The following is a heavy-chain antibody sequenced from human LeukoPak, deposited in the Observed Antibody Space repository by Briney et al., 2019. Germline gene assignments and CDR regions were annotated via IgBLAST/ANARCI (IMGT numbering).Heavy chain of an antibody. J-gene: IGHJ6*03. CDR1: GGSISSHY. V-gene: IGHV4-59*11. CDR3: ARGGSGLEPGDYYYYYMDV. D-gene: IGHD3-3*01. Sequence: SETLSLTCTVSGGSISSHYWSWIRQPPGKGPEWIGYIYYSGSTNYNPSLKSRVTISVDTSKNQFSLKLSSVTAADTAVYYCARGGSGLEPGDYYYYYMDVWGKGTTVTVSS. CDR2: IYYSGST.